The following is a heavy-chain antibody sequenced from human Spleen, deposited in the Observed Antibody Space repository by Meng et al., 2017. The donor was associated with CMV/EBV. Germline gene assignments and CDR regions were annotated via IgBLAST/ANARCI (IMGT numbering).Heavy chain of an antibody. V-gene: IGHV4-34*01. CDR2: INHSGST. CDR3: ARGRLTLDY. D-gene: IGHD3-22*01. Sequence: GSLRLSCAVYGGSFSGYYWSWIRQPPGKGLEWIGEINHSGSTNYNPSLKSRVTISVDTSKNQFSLKLSSVTAADTAVYYCARGRLTLDYWDQGTLVTVSS. CDR1: GGSFSGYY. J-gene: IGHJ4*02.